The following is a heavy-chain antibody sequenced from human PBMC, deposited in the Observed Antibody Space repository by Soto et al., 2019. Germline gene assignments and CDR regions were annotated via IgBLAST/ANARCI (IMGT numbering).Heavy chain of an antibody. Sequence: GSLRLSCAASGFTFSSYWMSWVRQAPGKGLEWVANIKQDGSEKYYVDSVKGRFTISRDNAKNSLYLQMNSLRAEDTAVYYCARAEVNYYCSGGSCYPEYFQHWGQGTLVTVSS. D-gene: IGHD2-15*01. J-gene: IGHJ1*01. CDR3: ARAEVNYYCSGGSCYPEYFQH. CDR1: GFTFSSYW. V-gene: IGHV3-7*01. CDR2: IKQDGSEK.